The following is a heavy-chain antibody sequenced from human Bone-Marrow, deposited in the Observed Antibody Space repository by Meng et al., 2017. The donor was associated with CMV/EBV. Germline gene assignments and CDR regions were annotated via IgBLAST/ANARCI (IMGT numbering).Heavy chain of an antibody. CDR3: ARCALEVVPAYNWFDP. V-gene: IGHV1-18*01. Sequence: ASVKDSCKAAGYTFTSYGISWVRQAPGQGLEWMGWISAYNGNTNYAQKLRGRVTMTTDTSTSTAYMELRSLRSDDTAVYYCARCALEVVPAYNWFDPWGQGTLVTVSS. D-gene: IGHD2-2*01. J-gene: IGHJ5*02. CDR1: GYTFTSYG. CDR2: ISAYNGNT.